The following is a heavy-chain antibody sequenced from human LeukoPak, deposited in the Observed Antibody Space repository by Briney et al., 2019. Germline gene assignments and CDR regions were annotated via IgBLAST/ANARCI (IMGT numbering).Heavy chain of an antibody. CDR2: FDPEVGKT. CDR1: GYTFTGYY. CDR3: ARAYSPTSWGLAAADYYYMDV. J-gene: IGHJ6*03. Sequence: ASVKVSCKASGYTFTGYYMHWVRQAPGQGLEWMGGFDPEVGKTIYAQKFQGRVTMTRDTSISTAYMELNRLTSDDTAVYYCARAYSPTSWGLAAADYYYMDVWGKGTTVTVSS. V-gene: IGHV1-2*02. D-gene: IGHD6-13*01.